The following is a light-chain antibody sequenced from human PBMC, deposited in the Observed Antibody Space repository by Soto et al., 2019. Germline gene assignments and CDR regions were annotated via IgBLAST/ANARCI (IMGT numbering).Light chain of an antibody. CDR1: SDSVSTSYY. V-gene: IGLV8-61*01. J-gene: IGLJ2*01. Sequence: QTVVTQAPSFSVSPGGTVTLTCGLNSDSVSTSYYPSWYQQTPGQAPRTLIYNTDTRSSGVPDRFSGSILGNKAALTITGAQADDESDYYCVLYMGRGISVFGGGTKLTVL. CDR2: NTD. CDR3: VLYMGRGISV.